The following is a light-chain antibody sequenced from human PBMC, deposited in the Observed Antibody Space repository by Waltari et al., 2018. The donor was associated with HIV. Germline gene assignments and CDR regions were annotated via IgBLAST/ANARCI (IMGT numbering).Light chain of an antibody. CDR2: WAS. CDR3: QQYYSTPFT. J-gene: IGKJ3*01. CDR1: QSVLYSSNNKNY. Sequence: DIVMTQSPDSLAVSLGERATINCKSSQSVLYSSNNKNYFSWFQQKSGQPPRLRIYWASTREPWVPDRFSGGGSGTDFTLTISSLQAEDVAVYYCQQYYSTPFTFGPGTRVDIK. V-gene: IGKV4-1*01.